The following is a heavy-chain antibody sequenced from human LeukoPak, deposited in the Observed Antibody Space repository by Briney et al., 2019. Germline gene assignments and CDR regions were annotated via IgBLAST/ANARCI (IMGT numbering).Heavy chain of an antibody. D-gene: IGHD6-19*01. V-gene: IGHV4-34*01. CDR1: GGSFSGYY. J-gene: IGHJ4*02. CDR3: ARTLSSGWSGFDY. Sequence: SETLSLTCAVCGGSFSGYYWSWIRQPPGKGLEWIGEINHSGSTNYNPSLKSRVTISVDTSKNQFSLKLSSVTAADTAVYYCARTLSSGWSGFDYWGQGTLVTVSS. CDR2: INHSGST.